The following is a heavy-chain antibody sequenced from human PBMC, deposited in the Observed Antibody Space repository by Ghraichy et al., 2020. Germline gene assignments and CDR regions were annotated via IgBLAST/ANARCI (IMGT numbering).Heavy chain of an antibody. V-gene: IGHV4-59*01. CDR1: GGSISSYY. D-gene: IGHD6-13*01. CDR3: ASSRGHRQYSSSWLGNFDY. Sequence: SETLPLTCTVSGGSISSYYWSWIRQPPGKGLEWIGYIYYSGSTNYNPSLKSRVTISVDTSKNQFSLKLSSVTAADTAVYYCASSRGHRQYSSSWLGNFDYWGQGTLVTVSS. CDR2: IYYSGST. J-gene: IGHJ4*02.